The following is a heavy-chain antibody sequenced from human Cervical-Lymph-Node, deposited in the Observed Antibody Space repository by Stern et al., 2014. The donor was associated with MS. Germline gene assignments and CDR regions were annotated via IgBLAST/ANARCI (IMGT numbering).Heavy chain of an antibody. CDR2: ISVYNGNT. CDR3: ARDGSGYSSGETLFDN. CDR1: GYTFSSYG. D-gene: IGHD5-18*01. V-gene: IGHV1-18*01. Sequence: QLVQSGTEVKKPGDSVKVSCKASGYTFSSYGINWVRQAPGQGLEWMGWISVYNGNTKYAQKVQGRVTMTTDTSTDTAYMELRSLRSDDTAVYYCARDGSGYSSGETLFDNWGQGTLVTVSS. J-gene: IGHJ4*02.